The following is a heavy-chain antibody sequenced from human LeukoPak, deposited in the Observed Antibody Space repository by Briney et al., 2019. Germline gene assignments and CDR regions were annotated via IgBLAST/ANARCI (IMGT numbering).Heavy chain of an antibody. J-gene: IGHJ4*02. CDR2: IGPTRPDR. D-gene: IGHD1-14*01. V-gene: IGHV3-21*06. Sequence: GGSLRLSCTASGLTFSTSGFNWVRHAPGEGLEWVESIGPTRPDRYHADSIKGRFTISRDNANNYQYLQRNSLRAEDTAVYYCATETNGRHYDYWGQGTQLAVSS. CDR3: ATETNGRHYDY. CDR1: GLTFSTSG.